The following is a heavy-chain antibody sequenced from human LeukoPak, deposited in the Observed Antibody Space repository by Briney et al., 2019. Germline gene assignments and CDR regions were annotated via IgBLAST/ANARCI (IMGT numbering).Heavy chain of an antibody. CDR2: IVPILGIA. D-gene: IGHD3-22*01. CDR3: ARQNYDSSGYYEYFDY. J-gene: IGHJ4*02. Sequence: SVKVSCKASGGTFSSYTISWVRQAPGQGLEWMGRIVPILGIANYAQKFQGRVTITADKSTSTAYMELSSLRSEDTAVYYCARQNYDSSGYYEYFDYWGQGTLVTVSS. CDR1: GGTFSSYT. V-gene: IGHV1-69*02.